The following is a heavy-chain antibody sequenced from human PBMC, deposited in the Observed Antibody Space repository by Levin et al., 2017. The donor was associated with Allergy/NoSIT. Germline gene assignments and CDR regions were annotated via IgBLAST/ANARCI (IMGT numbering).Heavy chain of an antibody. CDR3: ARDRGYNWNVGMNV. CDR1: GGTFSSYA. D-gene: IGHD1-20*01. Sequence: GASVKVSCKASGGTFSSYAISWVRQAPGQGLEWMGGIIPIFGTANYAQKFQGRVTITADESTSTAYMELSSLRSEDTAVYYCARDRGYNWNVGMNVWGQGTTVTVSS. J-gene: IGHJ6*02. CDR2: IIPIFGTA. V-gene: IGHV1-69*13.